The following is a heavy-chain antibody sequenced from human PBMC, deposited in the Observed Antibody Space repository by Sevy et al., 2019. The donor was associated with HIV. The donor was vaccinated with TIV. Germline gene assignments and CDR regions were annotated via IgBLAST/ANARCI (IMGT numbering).Heavy chain of an antibody. V-gene: IGHV3-30*04. CDR2: ISHDGFNQ. D-gene: IGHD6-13*01. J-gene: IGHJ4*02. Sequence: GGSLRLSCAASGFTFSDYAMHWVRQAPGKGLEWVAVISHDGFNQYYADSVKGRLTISRDSSKTTLYLEMHSLRAEDTALYYCARYRRAGYSSNWYWDFDYWGQGTLVTVSS. CDR3: ARYRRAGYSSNWYWDFDY. CDR1: GFTFSDYA.